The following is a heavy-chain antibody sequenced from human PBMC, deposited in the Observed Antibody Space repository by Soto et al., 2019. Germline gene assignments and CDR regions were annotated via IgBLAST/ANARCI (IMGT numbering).Heavy chain of an antibody. CDR2: ISYDGSNK. J-gene: IGHJ4*02. CDR1: GFTFSSYG. V-gene: IGHV3-30*18. D-gene: IGHD2-21*01. CDR3: AKDDVAEGWNFGY. Sequence: PGGSLRLSCAASGFTFSSYGMHWVRQAPGKGLEWVAVISYDGSNKYYADSVKGRFTISRDNSKNTLYLQMNSLRAEDTAVYYCAKDDVAEGWNFGYWGQGTPVTVSS.